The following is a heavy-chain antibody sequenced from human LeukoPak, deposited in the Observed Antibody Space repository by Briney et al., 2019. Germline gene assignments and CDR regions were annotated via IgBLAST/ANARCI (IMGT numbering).Heavy chain of an antibody. CDR1: GFTFSSYS. Sequence: GGSLRLSCAASGFTFSSYSMNWVRQAPGKGLEWVSSISSSSSYIYYADSVKGRFTISRDNAKNSLYLQMNSLRAEDTAVYYCASSQWYCSSTSCYWWDYYYMDVWGKGTTVTVSS. V-gene: IGHV3-21*01. J-gene: IGHJ6*03. D-gene: IGHD2-2*01. CDR3: ASSQWYCSSTSCYWWDYYYMDV. CDR2: ISSSSSYI.